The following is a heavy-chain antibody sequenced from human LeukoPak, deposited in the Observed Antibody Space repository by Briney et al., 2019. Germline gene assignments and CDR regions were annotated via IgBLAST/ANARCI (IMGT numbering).Heavy chain of an antibody. V-gene: IGHV7-4-1*02. D-gene: IGHD6-13*01. J-gene: IGHJ4*02. CDR1: GYTFTTYA. CDR2: INTNTANP. CDR3: ARVYRSSWYPMDY. Sequence: ASVKVSCKASGYTFTTYAMNWVRQAPGQGLEWMGWINTNTANPTYAQGFTGRFVFSLDTSVSTAYLQITSLKAEDTAVYYCARVYRSSWYPMDYWGQGTLVTVSS.